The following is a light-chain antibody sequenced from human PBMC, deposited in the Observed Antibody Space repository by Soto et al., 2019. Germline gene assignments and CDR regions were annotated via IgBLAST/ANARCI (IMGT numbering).Light chain of an antibody. CDR3: QQYYSYPRT. V-gene: IGKV1-8*01. Sequence: IRMTQSPSSFSASTGDRVTITYRASQDINNYLAWYQQKPGKAPKLLIYAASTLQSGVPLRFSGSGSGTDFTLTISCLQSEDFATYYCQQYYSYPRTFGQGTKVEIK. CDR2: AAS. CDR1: QDINNY. J-gene: IGKJ1*01.